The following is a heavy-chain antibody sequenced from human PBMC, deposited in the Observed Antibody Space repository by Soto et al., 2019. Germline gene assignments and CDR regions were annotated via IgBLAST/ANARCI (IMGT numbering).Heavy chain of an antibody. J-gene: IGHJ3*02. CDR1: GFTFDDYA. Sequence: ESGGGLVQPGRSLRLSCAASGFTFDDYAMHWVRQAPGKGLEWVSGISWNSGSIGYADSVKGRFTISRDNAKNSLYLQMNSLRAEDTALYYCAKDRGSGSSDAFDIWGQGTMVTVSS. D-gene: IGHD6-19*01. V-gene: IGHV3-9*01. CDR3: AKDRGSGSSDAFDI. CDR2: ISWNSGSI.